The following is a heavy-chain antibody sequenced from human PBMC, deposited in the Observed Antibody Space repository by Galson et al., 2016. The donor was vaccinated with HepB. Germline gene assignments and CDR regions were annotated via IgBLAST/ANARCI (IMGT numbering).Heavy chain of an antibody. J-gene: IGHJ4*02. Sequence: SLRLSCAASGFRFSSYTVHWVRQALGKGLEWVAVIPFDGSNKYYADSVKGRFTISRDHSNNTLYLQMSGLRAEDTAVYYCASEGAVAVTGGDFAYWGQGTLVTVSS. CDR2: IPFDGSNK. CDR3: ASEGAVAVTGGDFAY. CDR1: GFRFSSYT. D-gene: IGHD6-19*01. V-gene: IGHV3-30*04.